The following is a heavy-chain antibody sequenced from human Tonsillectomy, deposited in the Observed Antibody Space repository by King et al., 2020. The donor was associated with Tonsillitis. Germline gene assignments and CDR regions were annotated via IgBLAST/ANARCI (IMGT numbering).Heavy chain of an antibody. V-gene: IGHV4-39*07. CDR2: IYYSGST. J-gene: IGHJ3*02. CDR3: AKDYDSSGYYWDDAFDI. CDR1: GGSISSSSYY. Sequence: QLQESGPGLVKPSETLSLTCTVSGGSISSSSYYWGWIRQPPGKGLEWIGSIYYSGSTYYNPSLKSRVTISVDTSKNQFSLKLSSVTAADTAVYYCAKDYDSSGYYWDDAFDIWGQGTMVTVSS. D-gene: IGHD3-22*01.